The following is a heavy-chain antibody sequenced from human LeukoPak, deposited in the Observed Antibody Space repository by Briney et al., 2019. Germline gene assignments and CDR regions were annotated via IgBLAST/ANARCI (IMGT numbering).Heavy chain of an antibody. Sequence: SETLSLTCAVYGGSFSGYYWSWIRQPPGKGLEWIGEINHSGSTNYNPSLKSRVTISVDTSKNQLSLKLSSVTAADTAVYYCARAPYYDFWSGYSSFDYWGQGTLVTVSS. CDR2: INHSGST. D-gene: IGHD3-3*01. CDR1: GGSFSGYY. V-gene: IGHV4-34*01. J-gene: IGHJ4*02. CDR3: ARAPYYDFWSGYSSFDY.